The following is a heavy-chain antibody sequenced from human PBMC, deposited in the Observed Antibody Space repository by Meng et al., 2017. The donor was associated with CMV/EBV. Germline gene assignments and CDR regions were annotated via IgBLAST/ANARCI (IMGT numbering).Heavy chain of an antibody. D-gene: IGHD5-24*01. Sequence: SETLSLTCTVSGGSISSSSYYWGWIRQPPGKGLEWIGSINYSGSTYYNPSLKSRVTISVDTSKNQFSLKLSSVTAADTAVYYCARGPRMATIDYFDYWGQGTLVTVSS. V-gene: IGHV4-39*07. CDR3: ARGPRMATIDYFDY. CDR2: INYSGST. J-gene: IGHJ4*02. CDR1: GGSISSSSYY.